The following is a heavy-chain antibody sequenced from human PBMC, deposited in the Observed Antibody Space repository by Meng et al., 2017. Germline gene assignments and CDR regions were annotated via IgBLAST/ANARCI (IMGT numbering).Heavy chain of an antibody. D-gene: IGHD4-17*01. CDR2: ISGSGGST. CDR1: GFTFSSYA. V-gene: IGHV3-23*01. J-gene: IGHJ4*02. CDR3: AKDRAPSAVTRENPY. Sequence: GASLKISCAASGFTFSSYAMSWVRQAPGKGLEWVSAISGSGGSTYYADSVKGRFTISRDNSKNTLYLQMNSLRAEDTAVYYCAKDRAPSAVTRENPYCGQGMLVVASS.